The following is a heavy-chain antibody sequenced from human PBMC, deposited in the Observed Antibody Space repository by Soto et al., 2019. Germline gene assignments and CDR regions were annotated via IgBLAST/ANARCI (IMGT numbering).Heavy chain of an antibody. D-gene: IGHD5-12*01. Sequence: QVQLQESGPGLVKPSETLSLTCTVSGVSINSRGYYWGWIRQPPGKGLEWIESMFYSGTTYYNPSIKNRITIAVDSSKNQFSLSLSSVTAADTAFYYCARKEDGYNRLFDYWGQGILVTVSS. J-gene: IGHJ4*02. CDR2: MFYSGTT. CDR3: ARKEDGYNRLFDY. CDR1: GVSINSRGYY. V-gene: IGHV4-39*01.